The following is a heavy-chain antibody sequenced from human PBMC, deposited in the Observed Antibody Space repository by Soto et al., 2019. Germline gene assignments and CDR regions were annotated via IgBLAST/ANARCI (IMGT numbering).Heavy chain of an antibody. CDR3: ARRARPDFYYMDV. V-gene: IGHV3-64*01. CDR1: GLTFGGYA. J-gene: IGHJ6*03. D-gene: IGHD6-6*01. Sequence: EVQLAESGGGLAQPGGSLRLSCAAPGLTFGGYAMDWVRGAPGKGLEYVSGISSNGVGTYYANSVQGRFTISRDNSKNTVYLQMGSLRPEDMAVYYCARRARPDFYYMDVWGKGTTVTVSS. CDR2: ISSNGVGT.